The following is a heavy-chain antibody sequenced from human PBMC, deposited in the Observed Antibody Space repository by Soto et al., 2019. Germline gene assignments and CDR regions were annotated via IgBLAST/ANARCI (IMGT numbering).Heavy chain of an antibody. CDR1: GFTFSSYG. J-gene: IGHJ4*02. Sequence: QVQLVESGGGVVQPGRSLRLSCAASGFTFSSYGMHWVRQAPGKGLEWVAVIWYDGSNKYYADSVKGRFTISRDNSKNTLYLQMNSLRAEDTAVYYCAREYPNSSGWYVDYWGQGTLVTVSS. V-gene: IGHV3-33*01. CDR2: IWYDGSNK. CDR3: AREYPNSSGWYVDY. D-gene: IGHD6-19*01.